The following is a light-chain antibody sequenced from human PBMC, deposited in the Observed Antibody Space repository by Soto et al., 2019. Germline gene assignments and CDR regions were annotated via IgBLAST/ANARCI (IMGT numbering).Light chain of an antibody. CDR1: QSINKW. CDR3: QQYNTDST. CDR2: DAS. J-gene: IGKJ4*01. Sequence: DIQMTQSPSTLSASVGDKVTITCRASQSINKWLAWYQQKPGKAPNLLVFDASTLQSGVPSRFSGRGFGTEFTLIISSLQPDDVATYYCQQYNTDSTFGGGTKVEIK. V-gene: IGKV1-5*01.